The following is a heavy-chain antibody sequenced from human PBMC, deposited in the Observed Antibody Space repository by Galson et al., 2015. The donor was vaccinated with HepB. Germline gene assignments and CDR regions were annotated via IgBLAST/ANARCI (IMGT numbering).Heavy chain of an antibody. J-gene: IGHJ5*02. V-gene: IGHV3-30*03. CDR2: ISYDGSNK. CDR3: AREVEAHYDFWSGYSP. CDR1: GFTFSSYG. Sequence: SLRLSCAASGFTFSSYGMHWVRQAPGKGLEWVAVISYDGSNKYYADSVKGRFTISRDNSKNTLYLQMNSLRAEDTAVYYCAREVEAHYDFWSGYSPWGQGTLVTVSS. D-gene: IGHD3-3*01.